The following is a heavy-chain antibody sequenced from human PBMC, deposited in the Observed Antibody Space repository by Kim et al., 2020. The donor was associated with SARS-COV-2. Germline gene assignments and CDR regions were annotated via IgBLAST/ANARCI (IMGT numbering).Heavy chain of an antibody. CDR3: ARGGDSSKYFDS. J-gene: IGHJ4*02. D-gene: IGHD5-18*01. Sequence: NCNPALKSRVNISINTSKNQYSLKLNSVTAADTAIYYCARGGDSSKYFDSWGQGTLVTVSS. V-gene: IGHV4-59*09.